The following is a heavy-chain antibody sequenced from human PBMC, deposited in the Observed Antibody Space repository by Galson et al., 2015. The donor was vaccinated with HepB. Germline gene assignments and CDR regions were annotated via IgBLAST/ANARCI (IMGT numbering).Heavy chain of an antibody. Sequence: SLRLSCAASGFTFSDYYMSWIRQAPGKGLEWISYISSRSDYTNYADSVKGRFTISRDNAKNSLYLLMNTLRAEDTAIYYCARDLRPHCGTRCYLTFDFWGQGALVTASS. D-gene: IGHD2-21*01. V-gene: IGHV3-11*06. CDR3: ARDLRPHCGTRCYLTFDF. J-gene: IGHJ4*02. CDR1: GFTFSDYY. CDR2: ISSRSDYT.